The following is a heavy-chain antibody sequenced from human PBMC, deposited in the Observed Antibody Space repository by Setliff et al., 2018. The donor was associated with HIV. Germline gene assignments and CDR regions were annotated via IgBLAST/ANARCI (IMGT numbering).Heavy chain of an antibody. D-gene: IGHD2-2*01. CDR1: GGSISSHF. CDR3: ARGHCSGTNCYGVDYYGMDV. Sequence: PSETLSLTCTVSGGSISSHFWSWIRQPPGKGLEWIGTVSYSGSTNYNPSLKSRVTISVDKSKNQFSLKLTSVTAADTAVYYCARGHCSGTNCYGVDYYGMDVWGQGTTVTVSS. CDR2: VSYSGST. J-gene: IGHJ6*02. V-gene: IGHV4-59*11.